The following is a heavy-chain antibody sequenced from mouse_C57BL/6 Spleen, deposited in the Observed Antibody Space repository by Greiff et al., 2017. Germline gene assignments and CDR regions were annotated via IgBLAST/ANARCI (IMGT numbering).Heavy chain of an antibody. CDR2: INPNNGGT. CDR3: ARMDYYSNSDYLDD. V-gene: IGHV1-26*01. CDR1: GYTFTDYY. Sequence: VQLQQSGPELVKPGASVKISCKASGYTFTDYYMNWVKQSHGKSLEWIGAINPNNGGTSYNQKFKGKATLTVDKSSSTAYMELRSLTSEDAAVYYCARMDYYSNSDYLDDWGQGTTLTVSS. J-gene: IGHJ2*01. D-gene: IGHD2-5*01.